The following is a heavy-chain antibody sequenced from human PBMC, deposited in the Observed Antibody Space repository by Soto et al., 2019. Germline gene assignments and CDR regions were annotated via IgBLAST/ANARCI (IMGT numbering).Heavy chain of an antibody. D-gene: IGHD3-10*01. CDR2: RWYDGSNK. Sequence: PGGSLRLSCAASGFTFSSYGMHWVRQAPGKGLEWVAFRWYDGSNKYYSDSVKGRFTISRDNSKNTLYLQMNSLRAEDTAVYYCARAGYYYGSGSYYNEGYFDYWGQGTLVTVSS. CDR1: GFTFSSYG. J-gene: IGHJ4*02. CDR3: ARAGYYYGSGSYYNEGYFDY. V-gene: IGHV3-33*01.